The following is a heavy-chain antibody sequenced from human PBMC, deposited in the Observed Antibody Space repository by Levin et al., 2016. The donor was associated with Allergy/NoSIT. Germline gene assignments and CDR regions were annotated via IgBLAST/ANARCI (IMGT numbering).Heavy chain of an antibody. CDR3: ARDAQDGMDV. V-gene: IGHV4-31*02. J-gene: IGHJ6*02. CDR2: IYYSGST. Sequence: WIRQPPGKGLEWIGYIYYSGSTYYNPSLKSRVTISVDTSKNQFSLKLSSVTAADTAVYYCARDAQDGMDVWGQGTTVTVSS.